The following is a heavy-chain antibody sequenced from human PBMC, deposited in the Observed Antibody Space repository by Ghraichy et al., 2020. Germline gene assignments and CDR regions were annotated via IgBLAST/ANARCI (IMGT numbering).Heavy chain of an antibody. CDR1: GFTFSTHY. J-gene: IGHJ5*02. D-gene: IGHD3-16*01. CDR2: INQDGSEK. V-gene: IGHV3-7*03. Sequence: LNISCAASGFTFSTHYMTWVRQAPGTGLEWVATINQDGSEKYYVDSVRGRFTISRDNAENSVYLQMNTLRAEDTAVYYCAGGDCDPWGQGTLVTVSS. CDR3: AGGDCDP.